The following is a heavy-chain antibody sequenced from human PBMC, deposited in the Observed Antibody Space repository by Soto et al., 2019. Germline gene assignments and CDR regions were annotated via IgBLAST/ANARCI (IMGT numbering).Heavy chain of an antibody. CDR1: GFTFSSYS. CDR2: ISSSSSYI. D-gene: IGHD6-19*01. Sequence: PGGSLRLSCAASGFTFSSYSMNWVRQAPGKGLEWVSSISSSSSYIYYADSVKGRFTISRDNAKNSLYLQMNSLRAEDTAVYYCAREGVAVAGQYYFDYWGQGTLVTVSS. J-gene: IGHJ4*02. CDR3: AREGVAVAGQYYFDY. V-gene: IGHV3-21*01.